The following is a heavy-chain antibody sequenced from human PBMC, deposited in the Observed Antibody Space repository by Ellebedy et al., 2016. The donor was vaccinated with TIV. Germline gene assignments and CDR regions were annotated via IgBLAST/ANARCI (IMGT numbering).Heavy chain of an antibody. CDR3: ARVDRGLAFDY. V-gene: IGHV3-53*01. CDR1: GFGVSANY. J-gene: IGHJ4*02. Sequence: GESLKISCAVSGFGVSANYLSWVRQAPGKGLEWVSIIYSAGTTYHADPVKGRFTISIDSSKNMVYLQMNSLRAEDTAVYYCARVDRGLAFDYWGRGTLVTVSS. CDR2: IYSAGTT. D-gene: IGHD3-22*01.